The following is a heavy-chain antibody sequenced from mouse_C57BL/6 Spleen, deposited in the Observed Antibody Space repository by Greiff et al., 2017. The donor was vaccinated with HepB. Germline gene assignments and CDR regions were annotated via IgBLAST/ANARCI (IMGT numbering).Heavy chain of an antibody. CDR1: GYSFTGYY. CDR2: INPSTGGT. J-gene: IGHJ2*01. Sequence: VQLKESGPELVKPGASVKISCKASGYSFTGYYMNWVKQSPEKSLEWIGEINPSTGGTTYNQKFKAKATLTVDKSSSTAYMQLKSLTSEDSAVYYCARIYDYDGVSYWGQGTTLTVSS. V-gene: IGHV1-42*01. CDR3: ARIYDYDGVSY. D-gene: IGHD2-4*01.